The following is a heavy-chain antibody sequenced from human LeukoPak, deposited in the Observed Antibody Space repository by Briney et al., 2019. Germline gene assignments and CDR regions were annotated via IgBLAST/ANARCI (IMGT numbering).Heavy chain of an antibody. Sequence: ASVKVSCKASGYTFTSYYMHWVRQAPGQGLEWMGIINPSGGSTSYAQKFQGRVTMTRATSTSTVYMELSSLRSEDTAVYYCASATRGSGRSYYFDYWGQGTLVTVSS. CDR3: ASATRGSGRSYYFDY. CDR1: GYTFTSYY. J-gene: IGHJ4*02. V-gene: IGHV1-46*01. CDR2: INPSGGST. D-gene: IGHD3-10*01.